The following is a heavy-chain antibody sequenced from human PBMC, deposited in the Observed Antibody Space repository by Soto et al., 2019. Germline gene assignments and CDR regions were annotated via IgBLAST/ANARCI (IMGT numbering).Heavy chain of an antibody. V-gene: IGHV3-23*01. D-gene: IGHD6-19*01. CDR2: VTGSGSRT. CDR1: GFTFSTYA. Sequence: GGSLRLSCAASGFTFSTYAMTWVRQGPGKGLEWVSTVTGSGSRTHYADSVKGRFTISRDNSKNTLYLQMNSLRVDDTAVYYCAKDSGTVAEDYWGQGTLVTVSS. J-gene: IGHJ4*02. CDR3: AKDSGTVAEDY.